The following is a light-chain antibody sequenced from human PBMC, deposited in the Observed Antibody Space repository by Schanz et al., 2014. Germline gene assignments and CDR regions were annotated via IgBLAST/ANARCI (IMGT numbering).Light chain of an antibody. CDR3: CSYAGSYSVV. CDR2: DAS. CDR1: SSDVGGYNY. V-gene: IGLV2-11*01. J-gene: IGLJ2*01. Sequence: QSALTQPPSASGSPGQSVTISCTGTSSDVGGYNYVSWYQQHPGKAPKLMIYDASNRPSGVSNRFSGSKSAYTASLTISGLQAEDEADYYCCSYAGSYSVVFGGGTKLTVL.